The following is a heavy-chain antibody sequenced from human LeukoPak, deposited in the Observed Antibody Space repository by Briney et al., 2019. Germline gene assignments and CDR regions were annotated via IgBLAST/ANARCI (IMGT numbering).Heavy chain of an antibody. Sequence: SQTLSLTCTVSGGSISSGDYYWSWIRQPPGKGLEWIGSIYYSGSTYYNPSLKSRVTISVDTSKNQFSLKLSSVTAADTAVYYCARQGGYSYGFGDSRFDYWGQGTLVTVSS. J-gene: IGHJ4*02. CDR1: GGSISSGDYY. CDR3: ARQGGYSYGFGDSRFDY. V-gene: IGHV4-39*01. D-gene: IGHD5-18*01. CDR2: IYYSGST.